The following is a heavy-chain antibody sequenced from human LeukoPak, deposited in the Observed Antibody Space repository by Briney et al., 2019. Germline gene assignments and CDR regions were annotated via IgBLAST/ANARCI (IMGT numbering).Heavy chain of an antibody. J-gene: IGHJ6*02. CDR1: GGSISSYY. Sequence: SETLSLTCTASGGSISSYYWSWIRQPPGKGLEWIGYIYYSGSTNYNPSLKSRVTISVDTSKNQFSLKLSSVTAADTAVYYCARGPYYPYYYGMDVWGQGTTVTVSS. D-gene: IGHD3-10*01. CDR2: IYYSGST. V-gene: IGHV4-59*01. CDR3: ARGPYYPYYYGMDV.